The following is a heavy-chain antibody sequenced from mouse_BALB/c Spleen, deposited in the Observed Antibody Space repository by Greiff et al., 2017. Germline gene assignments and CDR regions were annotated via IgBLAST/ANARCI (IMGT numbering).Heavy chain of an antibody. CDR3: TTTVVANWYFDV. V-gene: IGHV1-15*01. J-gene: IGHJ1*01. CDR2: IDPETGGT. Sequence: VKLQESGAELVRPGASVTLSCKASGYTFTDYEMHWVKQTPVHGLEWIGAIDPETGGTAYNQKFKGKATLTADKSSSTAYMELRSLTSEDSAVYYCTTTVVANWYFDVWGAGTTVTVSS. CDR1: GYTFTDYE. D-gene: IGHD1-1*01.